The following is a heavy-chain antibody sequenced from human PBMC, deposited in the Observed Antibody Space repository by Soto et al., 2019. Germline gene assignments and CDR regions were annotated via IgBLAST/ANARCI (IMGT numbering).Heavy chain of an antibody. CDR2: MNPNSGNT. CDR3: ARGRSRRVMITFGGVIPSDY. Sequence: ASVKVSCKASGYNFTSYDINWVRQATGQGLEWMGWMNPNSGNTGYAQKFQGRVTMTRNTSISTAYMELSSLRSEDTAVYYCARGRSRRVMITFGGVIPSDYWGQGTLVTVSS. J-gene: IGHJ4*02. V-gene: IGHV1-8*01. CDR1: GYNFTSYD. D-gene: IGHD3-16*02.